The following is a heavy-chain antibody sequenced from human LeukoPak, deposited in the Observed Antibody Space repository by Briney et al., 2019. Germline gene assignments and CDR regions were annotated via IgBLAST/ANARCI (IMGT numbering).Heavy chain of an antibody. D-gene: IGHD3-22*01. J-gene: IGHJ4*02. CDR1: GGTFSNYA. Sequence: SVKVSCKASGGTFSNYAINWVRQAPGKGLEWMGRIIPIFATANYAQKFQGRVTITADEPTSTVYMELNSLKSEDTAVYYCARGWDYDNGGRPTAYVYWGQGTLVTVSS. CDR3: ARGWDYDNGGRPTAYVY. V-gene: IGHV1-69*13. CDR2: IIPIFATA.